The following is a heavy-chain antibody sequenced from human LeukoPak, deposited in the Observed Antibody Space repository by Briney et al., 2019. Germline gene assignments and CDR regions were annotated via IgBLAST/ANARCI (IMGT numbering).Heavy chain of an antibody. CDR1: GGSFSGYY. Sequence: PSETLSLTCAVCGGSFSGYYWSWIRQPPGKGLEWIGEINHSGSTNYNPSLKSRVTISVDTSKNQFSLKLSSVTAADTAVYYCARGRPSGMVRGVIFDYWGQGTLVTVSS. D-gene: IGHD3-10*01. CDR3: ARGRPSGMVRGVIFDY. J-gene: IGHJ4*02. V-gene: IGHV4-34*01. CDR2: INHSGST.